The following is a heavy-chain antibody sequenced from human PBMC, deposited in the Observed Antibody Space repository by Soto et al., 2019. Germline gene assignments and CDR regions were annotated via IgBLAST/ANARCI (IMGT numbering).Heavy chain of an antibody. V-gene: IGHV4-59*04. D-gene: IGHD2-8*01. CDR3: ARLGGYCTTSCYGYYAMDV. Sequence: PSETLSLTCTVSGGSIRSYYWSWIRQPPGKGLEWIGTFYYSGSTYYNPSLKSRVTISVDTSKNQFSLKVSSVTAADTAVYYCARLGGYCTTSCYGYYAMDVWGQGTTVTVSS. CDR1: GGSIRSYY. J-gene: IGHJ6*02. CDR2: FYYSGST.